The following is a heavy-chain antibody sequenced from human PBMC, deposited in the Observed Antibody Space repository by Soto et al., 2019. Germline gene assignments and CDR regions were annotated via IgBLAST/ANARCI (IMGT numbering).Heavy chain of an antibody. V-gene: IGHV4-59*02. CDR3: ASGGWELLVPLFY. CDR1: GGSVSAYY. J-gene: IGHJ4*02. D-gene: IGHD2-15*01. Sequence: QVVLQESGPGLVRPSETLSLTCTVSGGSVSAYYWTWIRQPPGKGLEWIGYIHYSGTPNYSPSLKNRVTISVDLSKNQVSLQMKSVTAADTAVYYCASGGWELLVPLFYWGQGTPATVSS. CDR2: IHYSGTP.